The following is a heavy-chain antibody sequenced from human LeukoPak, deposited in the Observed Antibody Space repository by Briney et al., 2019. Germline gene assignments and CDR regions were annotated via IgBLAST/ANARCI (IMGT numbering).Heavy chain of an antibody. V-gene: IGHV1-2*02. Sequence: ASVKVSCKASGYTFTGYYMHWVRRAPGQGLEWMGWINPNSGGTNYAQKFQGRVTMTRDTSISTAYMELSRLRSDDTAVYNCARDPNPSGGSAFDIWGQGTMVTVSS. J-gene: IGHJ3*02. D-gene: IGHD2-15*01. CDR1: GYTFTGYY. CDR2: INPNSGGT. CDR3: ARDPNPSGGSAFDI.